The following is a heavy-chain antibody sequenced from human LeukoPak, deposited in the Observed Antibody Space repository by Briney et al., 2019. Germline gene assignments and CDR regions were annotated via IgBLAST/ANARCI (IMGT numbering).Heavy chain of an antibody. CDR2: IYYSGST. D-gene: IGHD2-15*01. CDR3: ARLRCSGGSCDGAFDI. Sequence: SETLSLTCTVSGGSISGYFWSWVRQPPGKGLEWIGYIYYSGSTNYNPSLKSRVTISVDTSKNQFSLKLSSMTAADTAVYYCARLRCSGGSCDGAFDIWGQGTMVTVSS. J-gene: IGHJ3*02. CDR1: GGSISGYF. V-gene: IGHV4-59*01.